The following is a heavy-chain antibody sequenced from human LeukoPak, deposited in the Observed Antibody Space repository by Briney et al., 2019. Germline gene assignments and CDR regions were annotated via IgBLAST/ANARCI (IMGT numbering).Heavy chain of an antibody. V-gene: IGHV4-61*02. CDR3: ARDHGYSCGYSLNGHFDY. CDR2: IYTSGST. CDR1: GGSISSGSYY. D-gene: IGHD5-18*01. Sequence: TSQTLSLTCTVSGGSISSGSYYWSWLRQPAGQGLEWIGRIYTSGSTNYNPSLKSRVTISVDTSKNQFSLKLSSVTAADTAVYYCARDHGYSCGYSLNGHFDYWGQGTLVTVSS. J-gene: IGHJ4*02.